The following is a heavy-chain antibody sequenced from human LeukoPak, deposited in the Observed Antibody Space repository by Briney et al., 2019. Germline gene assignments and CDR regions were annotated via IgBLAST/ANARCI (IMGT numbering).Heavy chain of an antibody. V-gene: IGHV5-51*01. D-gene: IGHD1-7*01. Sequence: GESMNFSCNGSGYSFTCYWIGWVRPMRGKGLEWMGIIYPVDSDTRYSPSFQRQVTISAHKSISTAYLQWSSLKASDAAMYYCARTGLYNGTYANWFDPWGQGTLVTVPS. CDR1: GYSFTCYW. J-gene: IGHJ5*02. CDR3: ARTGLYNGTYANWFDP. CDR2: IYPVDSDT.